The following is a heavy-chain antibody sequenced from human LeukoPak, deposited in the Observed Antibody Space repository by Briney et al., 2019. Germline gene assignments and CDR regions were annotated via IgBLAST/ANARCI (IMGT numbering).Heavy chain of an antibody. D-gene: IGHD2-2*01. CDR3: ARGMVIGTSLPSDYMDV. J-gene: IGHJ6*03. CDR2: INHGGST. Sequence: SETLSLTCAVYVGSFSGYYWSWTRQPPGKGLEWVGEINHGGSTNYNPSLKSRVTMSVDTSRNQFSLRLSSVTAADTAVYYCARGMVIGTSLPSDYMDVWGRGTTVTVSS. CDR1: VGSFSGYY. V-gene: IGHV4-34*01.